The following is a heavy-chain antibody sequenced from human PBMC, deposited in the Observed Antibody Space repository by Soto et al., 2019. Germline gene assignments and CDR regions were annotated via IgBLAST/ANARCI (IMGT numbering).Heavy chain of an antibody. CDR2: ISAYNGNT. D-gene: IGHD6-19*01. CDR1: GYTFTSYG. CDR3: ARASSSGWAPGAWFDP. J-gene: IGHJ5*02. Sequence: QVQLVQSGAEVKKPGASVKVSCKASGYTFTSYGISWVRQAPGQGLEWMGWISAYNGNTNYAQKLQGRVTMTTDTSTSTPYMELRSLRSDDTAVYYCARASSSGWAPGAWFDPWGQGTLVTVSS. V-gene: IGHV1-18*01.